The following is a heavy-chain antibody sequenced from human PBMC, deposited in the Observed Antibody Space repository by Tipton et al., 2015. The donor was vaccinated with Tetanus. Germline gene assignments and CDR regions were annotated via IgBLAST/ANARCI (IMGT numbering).Heavy chain of an antibody. Sequence: QSGAEVKKPGESLKISCQGSGYIFRNYWIGWVRQMPGKGLEWMGIIYPGDSDTRYSPAFEGQVTISVDKSISTAYLQWTSLKPSDTAIYFCARLPKHYSASGSTWGQGTQVTVSS. CDR2: IYPGDSDT. D-gene: IGHD3-10*01. J-gene: IGHJ5*02. V-gene: IGHV5-51*01. CDR1: GYIFRNYW. CDR3: ARLPKHYSASGST.